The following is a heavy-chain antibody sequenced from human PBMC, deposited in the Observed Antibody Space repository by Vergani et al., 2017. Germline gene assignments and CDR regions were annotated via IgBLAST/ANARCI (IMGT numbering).Heavy chain of an antibody. D-gene: IGHD3-22*01. CDR1: GGSISSYY. CDR2: IYYSGST. CDR3: ARRATYYDSSGYYDGFDY. Sequence: QVQLQESGPGLVKPSETLSLTCTVSGGSISSYYWSWIRQPPGKGLEWIGYIYYSGSTNYNPSLKSRVTISVDTSKNQFSLKLSSVTAADTAVYYCARRATYYDSSGYYDGFDYWGQGTLVTVSS. V-gene: IGHV4-59*08. J-gene: IGHJ4*02.